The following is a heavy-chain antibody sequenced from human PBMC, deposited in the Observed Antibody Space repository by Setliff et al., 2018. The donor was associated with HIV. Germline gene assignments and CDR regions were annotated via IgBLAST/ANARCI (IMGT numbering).Heavy chain of an antibody. CDR3: VGHYYDPLTGYYVWFFDV. J-gene: IGHJ2*01. V-gene: IGHV3-15*05. D-gene: IGHD3-9*01. CDR2: IKSKSDGGTT. Sequence: PGGSLRLSCAASGLRFNKAWMNWVRQAPGKGLEWLARIKSKSDGGTTSYAAPVKDRFTISRDDSRNTLYLQMNSMKSDDTATYYCVGHYYDPLTGYYVWFFDVWGRGTLVTVSS. CDR1: GLRFNKAW.